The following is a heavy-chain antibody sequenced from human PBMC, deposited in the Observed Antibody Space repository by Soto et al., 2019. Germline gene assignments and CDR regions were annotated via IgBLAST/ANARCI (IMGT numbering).Heavy chain of an antibody. D-gene: IGHD3-10*01. V-gene: IGHV4-4*07. Sequence: QVQLQESGPGLVKPSETLSLTCTVSGGSISSYYWSWIRQPAGKGLEWIGRIYTSGSTNYNPSLKSRVTMSVDTSKSQFSLNLSSVTAADTAVYYCARDRITLANDAFDIWGQGTMVTVSS. CDR2: IYTSGST. CDR1: GGSISSYY. J-gene: IGHJ3*02. CDR3: ARDRITLANDAFDI.